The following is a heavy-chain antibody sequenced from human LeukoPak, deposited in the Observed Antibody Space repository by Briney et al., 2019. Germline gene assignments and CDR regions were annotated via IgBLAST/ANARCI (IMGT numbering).Heavy chain of an antibody. D-gene: IGHD2-2*01. CDR2: IHYSGSP. CDR1: GGXIRSSSSY. J-gene: IGHJ4*02. V-gene: IGHV4-39*01. Sequence: PSETLSLTCTVSGGXIRSSSSYWGWIRQPPGKGLEWLGSIHYSGSPNYNPSLKSRVTISVDTSKDQFSLKLTSVTAADTAVYYCARPAGYCSTASCYEYFDYWGQGTLVTVSS. CDR3: ARPAGYCSTASCYEYFDY.